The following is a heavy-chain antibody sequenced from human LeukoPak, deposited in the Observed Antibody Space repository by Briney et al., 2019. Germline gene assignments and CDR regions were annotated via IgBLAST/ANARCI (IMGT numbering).Heavy chain of an antibody. V-gene: IGHV3-30*14. CDR2: ISYDGSNK. J-gene: IGHJ6*02. D-gene: IGHD5-12*01. CDR3: ARDSQMVATKYYYYYGMDV. CDR1: GFTFSSYA. Sequence: GGSLRLSCAASGFTFSSYAMHWVRQAPGKGLEWVAVISYDGSNKYYADSVKGRFTISRDNSKNTLYLQMNSLRAEDTAVYYCARDSQMVATKYYYYYGMDVWGQGTTVTVSS.